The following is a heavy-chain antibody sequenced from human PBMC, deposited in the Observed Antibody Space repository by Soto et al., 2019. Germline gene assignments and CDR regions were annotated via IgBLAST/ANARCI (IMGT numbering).Heavy chain of an antibody. D-gene: IGHD2-15*01. Sequence: SETLSLTCTVSGGSISSYYWSWIRQPPGKGLEWIGYIYYSGSTNYNPSLKSRVTISVDTSKNQFSLKLSSVTAADTAVYYCAKGGGPRGYYGMDVWGQGTSVTVSS. CDR2: IYYSGST. CDR3: AKGGGPRGYYGMDV. V-gene: IGHV4-59*01. J-gene: IGHJ6*02. CDR1: GGSISSYY.